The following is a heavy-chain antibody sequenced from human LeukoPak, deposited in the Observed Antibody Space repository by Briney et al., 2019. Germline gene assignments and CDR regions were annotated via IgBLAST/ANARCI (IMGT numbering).Heavy chain of an antibody. CDR1: GFTFSSYW. CDR2: INSDGSST. J-gene: IGHJ3*02. CDR3: AREVSTGSSWYRDAFDI. D-gene: IGHD6-13*01. Sequence: GGSLRLPCAASGFTFSSYWMHWVRQAPGKGLVWVSRINSDGSSTSYADSVKGRFTISRDNAKNTLYLQMNSLRAEDTAVYYCAREVSTGSSWYRDAFDIWGQGTMVTVSS. V-gene: IGHV3-74*01.